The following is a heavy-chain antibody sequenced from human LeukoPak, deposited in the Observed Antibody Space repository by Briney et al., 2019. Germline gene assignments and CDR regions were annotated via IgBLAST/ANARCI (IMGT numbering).Heavy chain of an antibody. CDR1: GFTFSSYA. D-gene: IGHD1-14*01. V-gene: IGHV3-64*01. CDR2: ISSNGGST. CDR3: TRDLGVGRKPNAFDI. Sequence: GGSLRLSCAASGFTFSSYAMHWVRQAPGKGLEYVSAISSNGGSTYYANSVKGRFTISRDNSKNTLYLQMGSLRAEDTAVYYCTRDLGVGRKPNAFDIWGQGTVVTVSS. J-gene: IGHJ3*02.